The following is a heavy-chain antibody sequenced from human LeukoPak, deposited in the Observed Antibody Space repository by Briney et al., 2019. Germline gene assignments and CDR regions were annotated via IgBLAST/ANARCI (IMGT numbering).Heavy chain of an antibody. CDR3: AKGGDYVWGSYRERLDY. CDR1: GFTFSSYG. D-gene: IGHD3-16*02. J-gene: IGHJ4*02. CDR2: ISGSGGST. Sequence: GGSLRLSCAASGFTFSSYGMSWVRQAPGKGLEWVSAISGSGGSTYYADSVKGRFTISRDTSKNTLYLHMNSLRAEDTAVYYCAKGGDYVWGSYRERLDYWGQGTLVTVSS. V-gene: IGHV3-23*01.